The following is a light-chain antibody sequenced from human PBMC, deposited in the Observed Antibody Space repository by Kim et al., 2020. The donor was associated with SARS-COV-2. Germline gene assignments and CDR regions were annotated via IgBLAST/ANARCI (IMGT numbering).Light chain of an antibody. CDR1: QSVSSY. CDR2: DAS. V-gene: IGKV3-11*01. Sequence: PGERDTLSCRDSQSVSSYLAWYQHTPGPAPRLLIYDASNRATGIPARFSGGAYGTDFNLTISGVAPEHFAVYYRQQRSNWPQRVSFGQGTKLEIK. J-gene: IGKJ2*03. CDR3: QQRSNWPQRVS.